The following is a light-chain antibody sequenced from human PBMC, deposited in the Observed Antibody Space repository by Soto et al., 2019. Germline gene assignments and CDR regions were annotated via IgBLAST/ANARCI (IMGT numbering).Light chain of an antibody. CDR1: QGISSS. J-gene: IGKJ4*01. CDR3: QQLKSYPLT. Sequence: DINLNQSPSFVSAYVLDIATITCLASQGISSSVAWYQQRAGKAPKFLIYAAPTLQSGAPSRFSGSGSGTEFALTISSLQPEDSATYYCQQLKSYPLTFGGGTKVDIK. CDR2: AAP. V-gene: IGKV1-9*01.